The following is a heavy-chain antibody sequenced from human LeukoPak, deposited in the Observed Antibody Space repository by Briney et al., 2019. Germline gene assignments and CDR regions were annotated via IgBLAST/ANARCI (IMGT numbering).Heavy chain of an antibody. CDR1: GGSISSGSYY. CDR2: IYTSGST. D-gene: IGHD3-3*01. Sequence: PSETLSLTCTVSGGSISSGSYYWSWIRQPAGKGLEWIGRIYTSGSTNYNPSLKSRVTISVDTSKNQFSLKLSSVTAADTAVYYCARVYHYDFWSGYPSDAFDIWGRWTMVTVSS. CDR3: ARVYHYDFWSGYPSDAFDI. J-gene: IGHJ3*02. V-gene: IGHV4-61*02.